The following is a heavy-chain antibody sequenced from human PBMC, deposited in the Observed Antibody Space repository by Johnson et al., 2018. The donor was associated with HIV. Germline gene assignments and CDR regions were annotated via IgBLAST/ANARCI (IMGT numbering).Heavy chain of an antibody. Sequence: VQLVESGGGVVRPGGSLRLSCTASGFTVSSNYMSWVRQAPGKGLEWVSVIDTAGSTYDADSVKGRFTISRDISKNTLYLQMGSLRAEDMAVYYCAGGRGWAFDIWGQGTMVTVSS. CDR1: GFTVSSNY. J-gene: IGHJ3*02. CDR3: AGGRGWAFDI. CDR2: IDTAGST. D-gene: IGHD3-10*01. V-gene: IGHV3-66*01.